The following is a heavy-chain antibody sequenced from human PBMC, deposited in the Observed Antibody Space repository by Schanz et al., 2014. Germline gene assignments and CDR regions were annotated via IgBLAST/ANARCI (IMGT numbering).Heavy chain of an antibody. J-gene: IGHJ3*02. D-gene: IGHD3-10*01. CDR2: FDAHDGRA. Sequence: EVQLLESGGGLVQPGGSLRLSCEASGFSFGNYGMSWVRPAPGKGLEWVSGFDAHDGRAYYADSAKGGFTISRDNSKSTLYVEMNSLRAEDTAVYYCAKWRFGELSAFDIWGQWTMVTVSS. CDR1: GFSFGNYG. V-gene: IGHV3-23*01. CDR3: AKWRFGELSAFDI.